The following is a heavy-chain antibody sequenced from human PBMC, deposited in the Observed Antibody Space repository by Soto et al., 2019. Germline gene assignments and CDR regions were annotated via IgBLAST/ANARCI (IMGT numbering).Heavy chain of an antibody. Sequence: ASVQVSCKASGYTFTSYSISWVRQAPGQGLEWMGWISAYNGNTKYAHKLQGRVTMNTDTSTSTVYMELRSLRSDDTAVYYCARRFLWFGELLYTMDVWGQGTTVTVSS. D-gene: IGHD3-10*01. CDR2: ISAYNGNT. V-gene: IGHV1-18*04. CDR3: ARRFLWFGELLYTMDV. J-gene: IGHJ6*02. CDR1: GYTFTSYS.